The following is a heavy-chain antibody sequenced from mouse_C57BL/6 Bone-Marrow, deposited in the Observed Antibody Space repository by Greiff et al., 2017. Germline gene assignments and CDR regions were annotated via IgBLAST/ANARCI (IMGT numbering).Heavy chain of an antibody. CDR3: TTGYYGSSFLAY. CDR2: INPENGDT. CDR1: GFNIKDYY. J-gene: IGHJ3*01. D-gene: IGHD1-1*01. V-gene: IGHV14-4*01. Sequence: EVQLQESGAELVRPGASVTLSCTASGFNIKDYYMHWVKQRPEQGLEWIGWINPENGDTEYASKFQGKATITADTSSNTAYLQLSSLTSEDTAVYYCTTGYYGSSFLAYWGQGTLVTVSA.